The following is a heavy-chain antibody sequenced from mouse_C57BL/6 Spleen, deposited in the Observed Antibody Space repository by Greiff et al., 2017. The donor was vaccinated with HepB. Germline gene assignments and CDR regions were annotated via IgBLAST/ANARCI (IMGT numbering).Heavy chain of an antibody. CDR3: TRRGFAY. CDR1: GYTFTDYE. J-gene: IGHJ3*01. CDR2: IDPETGGT. Sequence: ESGAELVRPGASVTLSCKASGYTFTDYEMHWVKQTPVHGLEWIGAIDPETGGTAYNQKFKGKAILTADKSSSTAYMELRSLTSEDSAVYYCTRRGFAYWGQGTLVTVSA. V-gene: IGHV1-15*01.